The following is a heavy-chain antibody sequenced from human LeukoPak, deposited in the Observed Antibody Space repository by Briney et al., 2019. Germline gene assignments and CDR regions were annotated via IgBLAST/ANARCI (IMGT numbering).Heavy chain of an antibody. CDR1: GGTFSSYA. CDR3: AREPRQLGYYYYYMDV. D-gene: IGHD6-13*01. CDR2: IIPIFGTA. J-gene: IGHJ6*03. Sequence: SVKVSCKASGGTFSSYAISWVRQAPGQGLEWMGGIIPIFGTANYAQKFQGRVTITADESTSTAYMELSSLRSEDTAVYYCAREPRQLGYYYYYMDVWGKGTTVTVSS. V-gene: IGHV1-69*13.